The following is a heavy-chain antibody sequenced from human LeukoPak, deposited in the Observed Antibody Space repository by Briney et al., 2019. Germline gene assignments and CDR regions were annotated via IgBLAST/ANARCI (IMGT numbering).Heavy chain of an antibody. J-gene: IGHJ4*02. CDR3: ARMPSPDGRSSVDY. CDR1: VGTFSTYT. CDR2: IDPLRDIV. V-gene: IGHV1-69*02. Sequence: ASVKVSCKDSVGTFSTYTLNWVRQAPGQGLEWMGRIDPLRDIVNYAQKFQGRVTITADKSSNTAYMELASLTSEDTAVYYCARMPSPDGRSSVDYWGQGTLVIVSS. D-gene: IGHD6-13*01.